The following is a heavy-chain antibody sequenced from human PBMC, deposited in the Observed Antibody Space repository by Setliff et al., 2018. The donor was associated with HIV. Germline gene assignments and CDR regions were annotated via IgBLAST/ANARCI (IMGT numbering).Heavy chain of an antibody. D-gene: IGHD2-15*01. CDR1: GGSFTDIGGSFTDYY. J-gene: IGHJ6*03. Sequence: SETLSLTCAVFGGSFTDIGGSFTDYYWIWIRQPPGKGLEWIGEINHSGSTHYNPSLKSRFTISVDTSKNQFSLKVNSVTAADTAVYYCAREYYRSGGYYSGWKYYYMDVWGKGTTVTVSS. CDR2: INHSGST. CDR3: AREYYRSGGYYSGWKYYYMDV. V-gene: IGHV4-34*01.